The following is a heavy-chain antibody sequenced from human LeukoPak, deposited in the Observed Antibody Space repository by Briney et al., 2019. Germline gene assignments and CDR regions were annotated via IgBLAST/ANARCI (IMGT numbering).Heavy chain of an antibody. D-gene: IGHD2-15*01. J-gene: IGHJ6*02. V-gene: IGHV3-30*03. CDR1: GFTFSSYG. CDR3: ARRDCSGGSCSYYYYGMDV. Sequence: GGSLRLSCAASGFTFSSYGMHWVRQAPGKGLEWVAVISYDGSNKYYADSVKGRFTISRDNSKNTLYLQMNSLRAEDTAVYYCARRDCSGGSCSYYYYGMDVWGQGTTVTVSS. CDR2: ISYDGSNK.